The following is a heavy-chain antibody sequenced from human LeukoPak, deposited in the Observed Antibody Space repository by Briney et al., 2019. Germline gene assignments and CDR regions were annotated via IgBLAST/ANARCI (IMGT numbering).Heavy chain of an antibody. CDR2: IIPIFGTA. V-gene: IGHV1-69*13. Sequence: SVKVSCKASGGTFSSYAISWVRQAPGQGLEWMGGIIPIFGTANYAQKSQGRVTITADESTSTAYMELSSLRSEDTAVYYCARPYGASSGYYYRPYYYYGMDVWGQGTTVTVSS. CDR3: ARPYGASSGYYYRPYYYYGMDV. CDR1: GGTFSSYA. J-gene: IGHJ6*02. D-gene: IGHD3-22*01.